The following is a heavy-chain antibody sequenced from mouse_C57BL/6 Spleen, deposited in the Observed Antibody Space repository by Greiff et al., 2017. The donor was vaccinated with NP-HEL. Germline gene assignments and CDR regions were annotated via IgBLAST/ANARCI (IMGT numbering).Heavy chain of an antibody. D-gene: IGHD1-1*01. CDR3: ARSGYYGSSYDTWFAY. Sequence: QVQLQQPGAELVRPGSLVKLSCKASGYTFTSYWMHWVKQRPIQGLEWIGNIDPSDSETHYNQKFKDKATLTVDKSSSTAYMQLSSLTSEDSAVYYCARSGYYGSSYDTWFAYWGQGTLVTVSA. V-gene: IGHV1-52*01. J-gene: IGHJ3*01. CDR2: IDPSDSET. CDR1: GYTFTSYW.